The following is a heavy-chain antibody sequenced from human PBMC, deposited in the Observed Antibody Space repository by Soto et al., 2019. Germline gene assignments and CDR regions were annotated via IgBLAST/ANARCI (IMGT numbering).Heavy chain of an antibody. D-gene: IGHD3-3*01. V-gene: IGHV1-18*01. CDR2: ISAYNGNT. CDR3: ARVGTYYDFWSGSNLHFDY. Sequence: ASVKVSCKASGYTFTSYGIGWVRQAPGQGLEWMGWISAYNGNTNYAQKLQGRVTMTTDTSTSTAYMELRSLRSDDTAVYYCARVGTYYDFWSGSNLHFDYWGQGTLVTVSS. J-gene: IGHJ4*02. CDR1: GYTFTSYG.